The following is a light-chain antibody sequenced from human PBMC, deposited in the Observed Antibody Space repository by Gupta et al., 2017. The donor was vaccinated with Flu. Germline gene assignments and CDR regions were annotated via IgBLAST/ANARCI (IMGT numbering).Light chain of an antibody. CDR3: QQYYSFPLT. CDR2: EVS. Sequence: DTQMTQSPSTLSASIGDRVAITCRASQSINTWLAWYQQKPGKAPNLLTYEVSTLESGTPSRFSGSGSGTEFTLTITSLQPDDFATYFCQQYYSFPLTFGQGTKVDLK. V-gene: IGKV1-5*03. CDR1: QSINTW. J-gene: IGKJ1*01.